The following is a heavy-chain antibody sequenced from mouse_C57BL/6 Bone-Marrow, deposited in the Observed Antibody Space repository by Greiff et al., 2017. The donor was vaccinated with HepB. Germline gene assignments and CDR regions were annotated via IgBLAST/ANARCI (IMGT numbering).Heavy chain of an antibody. CDR1: GFSLTSYA. V-gene: IGHV2-9-1*01. CDR2: IWTGGGT. Sequence: VKLQESGPGLVAPSQCLSITCTVSGFSLTSYAISWVRQPPGKGLEWLGVIWTGGGTNYNSALISRLSISKDNSKSQVFLKMNSLQTDDTARYYCDRGSGMITTGGDDWGQGTTVTVSS. CDR3: DRGSGMITTGGDD. J-gene: IGHJ4*01. D-gene: IGHD2-4*01.